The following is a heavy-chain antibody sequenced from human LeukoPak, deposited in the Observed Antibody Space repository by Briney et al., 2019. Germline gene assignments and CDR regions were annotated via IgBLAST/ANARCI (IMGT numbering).Heavy chain of an antibody. CDR1: EFSVGSNY. V-gene: IGHV3-66*01. D-gene: IGHD2/OR15-2a*01. Sequence: GGSLRLSCAASEFSVGSNYMTWVRQAPGKGLEWVSLIYSGGSTYYADSVKGRFTISRDNSKNTLYLQMNSLRAEDTAVYYCATQILAFCTSSTCSWRFHFDYWGQGTLVTVSS. J-gene: IGHJ4*02. CDR3: ATQILAFCTSSTCSWRFHFDY. CDR2: IYSGGST.